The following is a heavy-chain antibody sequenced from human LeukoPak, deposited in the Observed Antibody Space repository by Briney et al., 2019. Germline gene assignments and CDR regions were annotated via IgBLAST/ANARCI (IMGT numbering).Heavy chain of an antibody. J-gene: IGHJ6*03. CDR1: GYTFTGYY. V-gene: IGHV1-2*02. D-gene: IGHD4-17*01. CDR3: ARDSSTGLYYMDV. CDR2: INPNSGGT. Sequence: ASVKVSCKASGYTFTGYYMHWVRQAPGQGLEGMGWINPNSGGTNYAQKFQGRVTMTRDTSISTAYMELSRLRSDDTAVYYCARDSSTGLYYMDVWGKGATVTVSS.